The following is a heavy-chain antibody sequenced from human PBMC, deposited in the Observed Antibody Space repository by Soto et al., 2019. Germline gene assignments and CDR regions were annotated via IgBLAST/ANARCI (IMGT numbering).Heavy chain of an antibody. CDR2: IIPIFGTA. J-gene: IGHJ6*02. D-gene: IGHD3-22*01. CDR3: ARDYYDSSGYYGPDYYYYGMDV. V-gene: IGHV1-69*06. Sequence: SVELSCKDSGCAFSIYAISWVRQEHGQGLEWMGGIIPIFGTANYAQKFQGRVTITADKSTSTAYMELSSLRSEDTAVYYCARDYYDSSGYYGPDYYYYGMDVWGQGTTVTVSS. CDR1: GCAFSIYA.